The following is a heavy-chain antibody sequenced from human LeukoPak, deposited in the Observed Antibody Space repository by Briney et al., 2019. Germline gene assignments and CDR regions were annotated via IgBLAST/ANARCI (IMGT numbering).Heavy chain of an antibody. CDR1: GFTFSSYA. D-gene: IGHD2-8*01. Sequence: GGSLRLSCAASGFTFSSYAMSWVRQAPGKGLEWVSAISGSGGSTYYAESVKGRFTISRDNFKNTLYLQMNSLRAEDTAVYYCAKDRCTNGVCYAFDYWGQGTLVTVSS. CDR2: ISGSGGST. J-gene: IGHJ4*02. CDR3: AKDRCTNGVCYAFDY. V-gene: IGHV3-23*01.